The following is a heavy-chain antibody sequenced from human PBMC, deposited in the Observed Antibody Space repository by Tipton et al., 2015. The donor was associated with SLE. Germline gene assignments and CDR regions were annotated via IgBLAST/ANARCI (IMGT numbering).Heavy chain of an antibody. J-gene: IGHJ4*02. V-gene: IGHV3-74*03. CDR1: GFTFSNYW. D-gene: IGHD2-2*01. CDR3: ARYSFVTAADY. CDR2: IHNDGS. Sequence: GSLRLSCEASGFTFSNYWMHWVRQAPGKGLVWVSRIHNDGSTYADSVKGRFTISRDTAKNTLYLQMNSLRAEDTAVYYCARYSFVTAADYWGQGTLVTVSS.